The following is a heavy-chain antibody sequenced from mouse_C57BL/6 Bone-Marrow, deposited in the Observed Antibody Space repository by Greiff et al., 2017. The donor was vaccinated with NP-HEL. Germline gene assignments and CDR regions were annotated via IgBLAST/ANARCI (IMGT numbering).Heavy chain of an antibody. CDR3: ARPFHYYGSSPLAY. J-gene: IGHJ3*01. CDR1: EYEFPSHD. V-gene: IGHV5-2*03. Sequence: EVKVEESGGGLVQPGESLKLSCESNEYEFPSHDMSWVRKTPEKRLELVAAINSDGGSTYYPDTMERRFIISRDNTKKTLYLQMSSLRSEDTALYYCARPFHYYGSSPLAYWGQGTLVTVSA. D-gene: IGHD1-1*01. CDR2: INSDGGST.